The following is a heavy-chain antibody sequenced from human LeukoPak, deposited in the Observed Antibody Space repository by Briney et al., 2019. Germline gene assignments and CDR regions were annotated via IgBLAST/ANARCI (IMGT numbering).Heavy chain of an antibody. J-gene: IGHJ4*02. V-gene: IGHV1-2*02. CDR2: NNPNTGGT. CDR3: ARDVPGYSSNFDY. CDR1: GYTFTDYH. D-gene: IGHD6-13*01. Sequence: ASVKVSCKTSGYTFTDYHMHWVRQAPGQGLEWMGWNNPNTGGTNYAQKFQGRVTLTRDTSISTAYMELSRLRSDDAAVYFCARDVPGYSSNFDYWGQGTLVTVSS.